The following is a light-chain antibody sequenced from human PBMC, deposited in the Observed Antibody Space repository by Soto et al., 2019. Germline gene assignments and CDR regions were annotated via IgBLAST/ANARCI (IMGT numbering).Light chain of an antibody. Sequence: QPVLTQSPSASASLGASVKLTCTLSSGHSNFAIAWLQQQPDRGPRYLMKVNTDGSHDKGDGIPDRFSGSTSGAERYLTSSSLQSEDEADYYCQTWGTGTHVVFGGGTKLTVL. CDR3: QTWGTGTHVV. CDR1: SGHSNFA. J-gene: IGLJ2*01. CDR2: VNTDGSH. V-gene: IGLV4-69*01.